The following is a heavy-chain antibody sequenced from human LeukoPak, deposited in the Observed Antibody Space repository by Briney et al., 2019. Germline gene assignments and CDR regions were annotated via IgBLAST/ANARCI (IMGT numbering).Heavy chain of an antibody. J-gene: IGHJ4*02. D-gene: IGHD3-10*01. CDR2: INEDGSEK. V-gene: IGHV3-7*01. CDR1: GFNFISYW. CDR3: ARIYMKQASAS. Sequence: GGSLRLSCAASGFNFISYWMSWVRQAPGKRLEWVANINEDGSEKYYVDSVKGRFTISRDNAKNPLYLQMSRLRAEDTAVYYCARIYMKQASASWGQGTLVTVSS.